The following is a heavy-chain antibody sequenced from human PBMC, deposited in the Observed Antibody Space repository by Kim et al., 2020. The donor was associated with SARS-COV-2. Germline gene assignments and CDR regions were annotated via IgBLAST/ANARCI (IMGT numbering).Heavy chain of an antibody. Sequence: YTDSVKGRFTISRDSSKNMLYLQMNSLRAEDTAVYYCARNMGFGQDWFDYWGQGTLVTVSS. V-gene: IGHV3-30*07. D-gene: IGHD3-10*01. J-gene: IGHJ4*02. CDR3: ARNMGFGQDWFDY.